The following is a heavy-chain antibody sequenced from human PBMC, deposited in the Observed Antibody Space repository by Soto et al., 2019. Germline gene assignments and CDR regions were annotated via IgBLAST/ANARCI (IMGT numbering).Heavy chain of an antibody. CDR1: GGSISSSSYY. D-gene: IGHD4-4*01. Sequence: SETLSLTCTVSGGSISSSSYYWGWIRQPPGKGLEWIGSIYYSGSTYYNPSLKSRVTISVDTSKNQFSLKRSSVTAADTAVYYCARQEIDYMGWFDPWGQGTLVTVSS. CDR2: IYYSGST. CDR3: ARQEIDYMGWFDP. V-gene: IGHV4-39*01. J-gene: IGHJ5*02.